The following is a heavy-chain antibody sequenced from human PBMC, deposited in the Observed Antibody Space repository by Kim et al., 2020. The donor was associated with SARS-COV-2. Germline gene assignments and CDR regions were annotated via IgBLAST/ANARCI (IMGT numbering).Heavy chain of an antibody. CDR2: IYYSGST. J-gene: IGHJ4*02. V-gene: IGHV4-39*01. D-gene: IGHD3-16*01. Sequence: SETLSLTCTVSGCSISSSSYYWGWIRQPPGKGLEWIGSIYYSGSTYYNPSLKSRVTISVDTSKNQFSLKLSSVTAADTALYYCARLQQVGVGDYWGQGT. CDR1: GCSISSSSYY. CDR3: ARLQQVGVGDY.